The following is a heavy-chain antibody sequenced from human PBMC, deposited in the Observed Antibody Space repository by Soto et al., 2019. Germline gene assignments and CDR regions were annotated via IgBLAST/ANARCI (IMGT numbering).Heavy chain of an antibody. Sequence: QVQLVQSGAEVKKPGASVKVSCTASGYTFKSFYMHWVRQAPGQGLEWIGMINPTDGSVSFAQKFQDRVTLTTDRPTSTVYMELSSLTGEDTAVYFCARDFGRHGAVDTTGWFDPWGQGTLVTVSS. CDR1: GYTFKSFY. CDR3: ARDFGRHGAVDTTGWFDP. J-gene: IGHJ5*02. D-gene: IGHD3-3*01. V-gene: IGHV1-46*02. CDR2: INPTDGSV.